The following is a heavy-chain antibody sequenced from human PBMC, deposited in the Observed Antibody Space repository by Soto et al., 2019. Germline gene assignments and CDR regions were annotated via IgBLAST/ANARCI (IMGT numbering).Heavy chain of an antibody. J-gene: IGHJ5*02. Sequence: KASETLSLTCTVSGGSISSYYWSWIRQPPGKGLEWIGYIYYSGSTNYNPSLKSRVTISVDTSKNQFSLKLSSVTAADTAVYYCARASGYYGSGSYLDWFDPWGQGTLVTVSS. V-gene: IGHV4-59*01. CDR3: ARASGYYGSGSYLDWFDP. CDR2: IYYSGST. CDR1: GGSISSYY. D-gene: IGHD3-10*01.